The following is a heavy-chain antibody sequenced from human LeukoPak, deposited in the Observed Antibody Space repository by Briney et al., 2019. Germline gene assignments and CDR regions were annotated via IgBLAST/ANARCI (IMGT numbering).Heavy chain of an antibody. CDR2: ISSNGGST. CDR3: AKGGRSHY. CDR1: GFTFSSYA. V-gene: IGHV3-64*01. Sequence: GGSLRLPSAASGFTFSSYAMHWVRQAPGKGLEYVSAISSNGGSTYYANSVKGRFTISRDNSKNTLYLQMGSLRAEDMAVYYCAKGGRSHYWGQGTLVTVSS. D-gene: IGHD1-14*01. J-gene: IGHJ4*02.